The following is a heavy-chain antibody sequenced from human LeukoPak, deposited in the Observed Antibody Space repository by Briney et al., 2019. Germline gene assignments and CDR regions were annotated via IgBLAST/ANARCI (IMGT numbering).Heavy chain of an antibody. Sequence: ASVKGSCKAFGYTFTSYAMHWVRQAPGQRLEWMGWINAGNGNTKYSQKFQGRVTITRDTSASTAYMELSSLRSEDTAVYYCAKHVWFGESHGAFDIWGQGTMVTVSS. D-gene: IGHD3-10*01. J-gene: IGHJ3*02. CDR3: AKHVWFGESHGAFDI. CDR1: GYTFTSYA. V-gene: IGHV1-3*01. CDR2: INAGNGNT.